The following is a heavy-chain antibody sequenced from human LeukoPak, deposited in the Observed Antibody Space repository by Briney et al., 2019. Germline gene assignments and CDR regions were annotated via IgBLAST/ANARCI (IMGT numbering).Heavy chain of an antibody. CDR3: ARNYGDYPYFQH. CDR1: GFTFSSYS. V-gene: IGHV3-21*01. Sequence: GGSLRLSCAASGFTFSSYSMNWVRQAPGKGLEWVSSISSSSSYIYYADSVKGRFTISRGNAKNSLYLQMNSLRAEDTAVYYCARNYGDYPYFQHWGRGTLVTVSS. CDR2: ISSSSSYI. J-gene: IGHJ1*01. D-gene: IGHD4-17*01.